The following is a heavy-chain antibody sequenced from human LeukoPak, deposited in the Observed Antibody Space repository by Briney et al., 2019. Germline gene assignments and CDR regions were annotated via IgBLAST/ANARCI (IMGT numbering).Heavy chain of an antibody. V-gene: IGHV3-74*01. CDR3: VSGYDNYYYYYYMDV. Sequence: GRSLKLSCAASGFTFSSYWMHWVRQAPGKGLVWVSRINSDWSSTSYADSVKGRFTISRDNAKNTLYLQMNSLRAEDTAVYYCVSGYDNYYYYYYMDVWGKGTTVTVSS. D-gene: IGHD5-12*01. CDR1: GFTFSSYW. CDR2: INSDWSST. J-gene: IGHJ6*03.